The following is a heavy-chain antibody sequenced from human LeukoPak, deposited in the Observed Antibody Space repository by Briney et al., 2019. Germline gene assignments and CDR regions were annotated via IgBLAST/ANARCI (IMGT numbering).Heavy chain of an antibody. D-gene: IGHD6-13*01. Sequence: ASVKVSCKASGYTFTGYYMHWVRQAPGQGLEWMGWINPNSGGTNYAQKFQGRVTMTRETSISTAYMELSRLRSDDTAVYYCARQYSSSWSSDLDYWGQGTLVTVSS. V-gene: IGHV1-2*02. CDR3: ARQYSSSWSSDLDY. CDR1: GYTFTGYY. J-gene: IGHJ4*02. CDR2: INPNSGGT.